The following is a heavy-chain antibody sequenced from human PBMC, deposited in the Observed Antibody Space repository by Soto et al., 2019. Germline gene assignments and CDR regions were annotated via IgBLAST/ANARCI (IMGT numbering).Heavy chain of an antibody. CDR1: GGSIISGY. V-gene: IGHV4-59*01. Sequence: PSATLSLTCTFSGGSIISGYWSWIRQPPGKGLEWIGYISYSGNANYNPSLKSRVTMSVDTPKNQFSLRLSSVTTADTAVYYCAGLRGYAGSPIDYWGQGTLVTVSS. J-gene: IGHJ4*02. CDR2: ISYSGNA. CDR3: AGLRGYAGSPIDY. D-gene: IGHD2-15*01.